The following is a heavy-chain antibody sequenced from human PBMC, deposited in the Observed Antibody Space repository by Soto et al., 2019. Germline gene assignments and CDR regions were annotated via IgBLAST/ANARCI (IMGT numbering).Heavy chain of an antibody. V-gene: IGHV3-15*01. J-gene: IGHJ2*01. Sequence: EVQLVESGGGLVKPGGSLRLSCAASGFSFSDAWMSWVRQAPGKGLEWGGRIKSKTNGGTTDYAAPVKGRFTISRDDSKTTLSMQMNSLKTEDTAVYYCTTDWSELWGRDTLVTVSS. CDR3: TTDWSEL. D-gene: IGHD3-3*01. CDR2: IKSKTNGGTT. CDR1: GFSFSDAW.